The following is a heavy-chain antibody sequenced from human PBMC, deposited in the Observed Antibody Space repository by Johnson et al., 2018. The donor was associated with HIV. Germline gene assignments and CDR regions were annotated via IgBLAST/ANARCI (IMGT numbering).Heavy chain of an antibody. D-gene: IGHD1-20*01. CDR3: AGPYNWRNDYGAFDI. CDR1: ALSVSTNY. Sequence: VQLVESGGGLMQPGGSLRLSCAASALSVSTNYISWVRQAPGKGLEWISVIYIGGNTYYADSVRGRFTISRDSSKNTVYLQMNSLRAEDPAVYFCAGPYNWRNDYGAFDIWGQGTMVTVSS. J-gene: IGHJ3*02. V-gene: IGHV3-53*01. CDR2: IYIGGNT.